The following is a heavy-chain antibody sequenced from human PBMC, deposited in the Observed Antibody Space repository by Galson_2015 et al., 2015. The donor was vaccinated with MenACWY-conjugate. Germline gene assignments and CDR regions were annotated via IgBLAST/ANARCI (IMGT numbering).Heavy chain of an antibody. Sequence: SLRLSCAASGFTFSTYAMSWVRQAPGKGLVWVSAITNVADITYYADSVKGRFTISRDKSKSTLYLQMTSLRVEDTAVYFCAKRLDFSDFTPFDSWGQGTLVTVSS. CDR2: ITNVADIT. CDR3: AKRLDFSDFTPFDS. CDR1: GFTFSTYA. J-gene: IGHJ4*02. V-gene: IGHV3-23*01. D-gene: IGHD3/OR15-3a*01.